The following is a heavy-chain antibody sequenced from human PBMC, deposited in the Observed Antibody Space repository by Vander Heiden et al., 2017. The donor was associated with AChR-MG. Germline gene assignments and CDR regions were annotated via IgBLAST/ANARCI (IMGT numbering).Heavy chain of an antibody. Sequence: QVQLVQSGAEVRKPGASATVSCTASGYSFPVHYLHWVRRAPGQGLEWMGWISPKSGGTNYAQMFQDRVSMTRDTSTGTAFMELSGLTSDDTAVYYCARTGGAALRDWYFDLWGRGTLVTVSS. CDR2: ISPKSGGT. V-gene: IGHV1-2*02. CDR1: GYSFPVHY. D-gene: IGHD6-6*01. CDR3: ARTGGAALRDWYFDL. J-gene: IGHJ2*01.